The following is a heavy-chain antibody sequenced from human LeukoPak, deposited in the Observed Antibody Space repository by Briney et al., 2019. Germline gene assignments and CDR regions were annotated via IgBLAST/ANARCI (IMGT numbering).Heavy chain of an antibody. CDR1: GFVLSNYA. J-gene: IGHJ4*02. Sequence: GGSLRLSCAASGFVLSNYAMSWVRQAPGKGLEWVSTISASGSRTYYADSVKGRFSISRDNSRNTMYLQMNSLRAEDTAIYYCAKHPQGAAGAHFDYWGQGTLVTVSS. V-gene: IGHV3-23*01. D-gene: IGHD6-13*01. CDR2: ISASGSRT. CDR3: AKHPQGAAGAHFDY.